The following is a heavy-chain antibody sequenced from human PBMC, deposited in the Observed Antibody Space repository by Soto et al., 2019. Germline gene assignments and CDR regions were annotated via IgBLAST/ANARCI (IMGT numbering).Heavy chain of an antibody. CDR3: ARDLAKGGGSAGFDY. CDR1: GYTFTDYY. D-gene: IGHD1-26*01. Sequence: QVQLVQSGAEVKKPGASVNVSCKASGYTFTDYYMHWVRQAPGQGLEWMGWINPKSGGTMYPQKFQGRVTMTWDTSISTADMALTRLRSADTAVYYCARDLAKGGGSAGFDYWGQGTLGTVSS. V-gene: IGHV1-2*02. J-gene: IGHJ4*02. CDR2: INPKSGGT.